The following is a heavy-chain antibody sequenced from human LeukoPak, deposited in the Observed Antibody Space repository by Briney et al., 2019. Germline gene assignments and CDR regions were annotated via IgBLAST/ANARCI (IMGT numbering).Heavy chain of an antibody. CDR2: ISSTSKYV. J-gene: IGHJ3*02. D-gene: IGHD5-18*01. V-gene: IGHV3-21*01. CDR1: EFTSSRYS. Sequence: GGSLRLSCAASEFTSSRYSMNWVRQAPGKGLEWVSSISSTSKYVYYADSVKGRFTISRDNAKKSVYLQMNSLGAEDTAVYYCAREGDTPDAFDIWGQGTMVTVSS. CDR3: AREGDTPDAFDI.